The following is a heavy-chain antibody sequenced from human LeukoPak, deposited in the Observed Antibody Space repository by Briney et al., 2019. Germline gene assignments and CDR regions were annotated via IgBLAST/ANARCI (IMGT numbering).Heavy chain of an antibody. CDR2: MNPNSGNT. CDR1: GYTFTSYD. CDR3: ARYCSSTSCSYYYYYYGMDV. J-gene: IGHJ6*02. V-gene: IGHV1-8*01. D-gene: IGHD2-2*01. Sequence: GASVKVSCKASGYTFTSYDINWVRQATGQGPEWMGWMNPNSGNTGYAQKFQGRVTMTRNTSISTAYMELSSLRSEDTAVYYCARYCSSTSCSYYYYYYGMDVWGQGTTVTVSS.